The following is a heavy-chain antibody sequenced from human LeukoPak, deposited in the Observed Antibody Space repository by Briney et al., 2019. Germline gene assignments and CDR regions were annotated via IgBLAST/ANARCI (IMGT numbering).Heavy chain of an antibody. CDR1: GFTFSNYN. CDR3: ARRPYSDTSGRLSDV. D-gene: IGHD3-22*01. Sequence: GGSLRLSCAASGFTFSNYNMNWVRQAPGKGLEWISYIGSSGSPTHYADSVRGRFTISRDNAKNSLYLQMNSLRDDDTALYYCARRPYSDTSGRLSDVWGQGTTVTVSS. CDR2: IGSSGSPT. V-gene: IGHV3-48*02. J-gene: IGHJ6*02.